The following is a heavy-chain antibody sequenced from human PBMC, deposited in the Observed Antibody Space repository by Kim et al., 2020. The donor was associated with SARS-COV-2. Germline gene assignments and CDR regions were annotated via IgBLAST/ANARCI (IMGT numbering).Heavy chain of an antibody. CDR1: GFSFTSYA. J-gene: IGHJ4*02. CDR3: ARAYNSGWHNFDY. V-gene: IGHV3-30*04. CDR2: ISTDGNNK. Sequence: GGSLRLSCAASGFSFTSYAMHWVRQAPGKGLEWMAVISTDGNNKYYADSVKGRFTISRDNSKNTLYLQMNSLRAEDTAVYYCARAYNSGWHNFDYWGQGTLVTVPS. D-gene: IGHD6-25*01.